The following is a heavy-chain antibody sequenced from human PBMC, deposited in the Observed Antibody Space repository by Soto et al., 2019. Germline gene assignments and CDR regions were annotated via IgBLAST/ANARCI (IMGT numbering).Heavy chain of an antibody. CDR1: GFTFSSYS. Sequence: GGSLRLSCAASGFTFSSYSMNWVRQAPGKGLEWVSYISSSSSTIYYADSVKGRFTISRDNAKNSLYLQMNSLRDEDTAVYYCAHSSGWIGRYDYWGQGTLVTVFS. V-gene: IGHV3-48*02. CDR3: AHSSGWIGRYDY. J-gene: IGHJ4*02. CDR2: ISSSSSTI. D-gene: IGHD6-19*01.